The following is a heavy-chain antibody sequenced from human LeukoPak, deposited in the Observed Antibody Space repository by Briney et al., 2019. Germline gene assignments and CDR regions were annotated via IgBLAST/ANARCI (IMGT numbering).Heavy chain of an antibody. CDR1: GFTFSDYY. D-gene: IGHD6-13*01. Sequence: GGSLRLYCAASGFTFSDYYMCWIHQATGKGLDWVSYISSSGSTIYYADSVKGRFTISRDNAKNSLYLQMNSLRAEDTAVYYCARNGAAVGIFRATNWFDPWGQGTLVSVSS. J-gene: IGHJ5*02. V-gene: IGHV3-11*01. CDR2: ISSSGSTI. CDR3: ARNGAAVGIFRATNWFDP.